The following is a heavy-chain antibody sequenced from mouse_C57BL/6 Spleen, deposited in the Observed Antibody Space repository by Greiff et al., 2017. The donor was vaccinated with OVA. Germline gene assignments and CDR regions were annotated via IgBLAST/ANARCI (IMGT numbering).Heavy chain of an antibody. Sequence: VQLQQSGAELARPGASVKLSCKASGYTFTSYGISWVKQRTGQGLEWIGEIYPRSGNTYYNEKFKGKATLTADKSSSTAYMELRSLTSEDSAVYFCARFDYGSSYGYYAMDYWGQGTSVTVSS. J-gene: IGHJ4*01. CDR2: IYPRSGNT. CDR3: ARFDYGSSYGYYAMDY. V-gene: IGHV1-81*01. D-gene: IGHD1-1*01. CDR1: GYTFTSYG.